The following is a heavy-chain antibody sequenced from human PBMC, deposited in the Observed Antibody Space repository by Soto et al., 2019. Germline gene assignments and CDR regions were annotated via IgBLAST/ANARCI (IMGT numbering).Heavy chain of an antibody. V-gene: IGHV1-69*12. CDR2: IIPIFGTP. Sequence: QVQLVQSGAEVKKPGSSVKVSCKASGGTFSSYAINWVRQAPGQGLEWMGGIIPIFGTPNYAQKFQGRVTITADGSTSTAYMELSSLISEDTGVYYCARDPPSYYYDTSGYNWVQGTLVTVSS. CDR1: GGTFSSYA. D-gene: IGHD3-22*01. J-gene: IGHJ4*02. CDR3: ARDPPSYYYDTSGYN.